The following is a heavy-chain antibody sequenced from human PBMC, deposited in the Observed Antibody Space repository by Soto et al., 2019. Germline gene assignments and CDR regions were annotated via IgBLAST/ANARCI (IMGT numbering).Heavy chain of an antibody. V-gene: IGHV5-51*01. CDR2: IYPGDSDT. CDR1: GYSFTSYW. CDR3: ARQVTTVTSNYYYYGMDV. J-gene: IGHJ6*02. D-gene: IGHD4-4*01. Sequence: GESLKISCKGSGYSFTSYWIGWVRQMPGKGLEWMGIIYPGDSDTRYSPSFQGQVTISADKSISTAYLQWSSLKASDTAMYYCARQVTTVTSNYYYYGMDVWGQGTTVTVSS.